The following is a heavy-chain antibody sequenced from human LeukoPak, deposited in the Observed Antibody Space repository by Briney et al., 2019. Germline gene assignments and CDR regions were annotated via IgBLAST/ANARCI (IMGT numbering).Heavy chain of an antibody. V-gene: IGHV4-34*01. Sequence: PSETLSLTCAVYGGSFSGYYWSWIRQPPGKGLEWIGEINHSGSTNYNPSLKSRVTISVDTSKNQFSLKLSSATAADTAVYYCARVPLTGYDYWGQGTLVTVSS. J-gene: IGHJ4*02. CDR2: INHSGST. D-gene: IGHD3-9*01. CDR3: ARVPLTGYDY. CDR1: GGSFSGYY.